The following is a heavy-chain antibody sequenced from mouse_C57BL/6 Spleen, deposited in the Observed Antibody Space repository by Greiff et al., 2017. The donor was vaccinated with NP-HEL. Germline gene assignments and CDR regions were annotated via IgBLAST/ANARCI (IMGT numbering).Heavy chain of an antibody. CDR3: VRHGSSYVLYAMDY. V-gene: IGHV10-1*01. CDR1: GFSFNTYA. CDR2: IRSKSNNYAT. Sequence: EVQVVESGGGLVQPKGSLKLSCAASGFSFNTYAMNWVRQAPGKGLEWVARIRSKSNNYATYYADSVKDRFTISRDDSESMLYLQMNNLKTEDTAMYYCVRHGSSYVLYAMDYWGQGTSVTVSS. J-gene: IGHJ4*01. D-gene: IGHD1-1*01.